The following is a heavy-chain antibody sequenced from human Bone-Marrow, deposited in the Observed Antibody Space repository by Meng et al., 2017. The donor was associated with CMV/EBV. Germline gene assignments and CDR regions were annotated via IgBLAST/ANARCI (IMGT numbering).Heavy chain of an antibody. CDR1: GYTFSSYG. Sequence: ASVKVSCKASGYTFSSYGIIWVRQAPGQGLEWMGGIIPIFGTANYAQKFQGRVTMTTDTSTSTAYMELRSLRSDDTAVYYCARTNAVYCSSTSCYRLRVDYYYGMDVWGQGTTVTVSS. CDR2: IIPIFGTA. V-gene: IGHV1-18*01. J-gene: IGHJ6*02. D-gene: IGHD2-2*01. CDR3: ARTNAVYCSSTSCYRLRVDYYYGMDV.